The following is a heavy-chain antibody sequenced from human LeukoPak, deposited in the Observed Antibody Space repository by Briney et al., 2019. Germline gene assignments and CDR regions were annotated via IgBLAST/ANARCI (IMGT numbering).Heavy chain of an antibody. V-gene: IGHV4-4*07. CDR1: GGSISSYY. D-gene: IGHD5-24*01. CDR2: IYTSGST. CDR3: ASSMATIDAFDI. J-gene: IGHJ3*02. Sequence: SETLSLTCTVSGGSISSYYWSWIRQPAGKGLEWIGRIYTSGSTNYNPSLKSRVTMSVDTSKNQFSLKLSSVTAADTAVYCCASSMATIDAFDIWGQGTMVTVSS.